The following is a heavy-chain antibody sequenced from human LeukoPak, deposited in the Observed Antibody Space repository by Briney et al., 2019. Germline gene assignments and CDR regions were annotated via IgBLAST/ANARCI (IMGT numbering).Heavy chain of an antibody. Sequence: GASVKVSCKASGYTFTSYGISWVRQAPGQGLEWMGWISAYNGNTNYAQKLQGRVTMTTDTSTSTAYMELRSLRSDDTAVYYCARDAYRDIVVVTAVTVDPDFDYWGQGTLVTVSS. V-gene: IGHV1-18*01. J-gene: IGHJ4*02. D-gene: IGHD2-21*02. CDR3: ARDAYRDIVVVTAVTVDPDFDY. CDR2: ISAYNGNT. CDR1: GYTFTSYG.